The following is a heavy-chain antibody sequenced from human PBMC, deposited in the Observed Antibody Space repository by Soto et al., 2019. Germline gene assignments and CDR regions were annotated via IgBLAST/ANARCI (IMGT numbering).Heavy chain of an antibody. J-gene: IGHJ5*02. Sequence: AGGSLRLSCVASGFTFSRYWMSWVRQAPGRGLEWVANIKQDGSEKYYVDSVRGRFTISRDNAKNSLYLQMNSLRAEDTAVYYCARDSLTADFYDSAAYYASWGQGTLVTVSS. V-gene: IGHV3-7*01. D-gene: IGHD3-22*01. CDR2: IKQDGSEK. CDR1: GFTFSRYW. CDR3: ARDSLTADFYDSAAYYAS.